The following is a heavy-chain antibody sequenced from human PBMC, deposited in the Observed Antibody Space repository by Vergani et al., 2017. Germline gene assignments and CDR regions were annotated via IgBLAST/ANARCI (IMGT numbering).Heavy chain of an antibody. D-gene: IGHD3-10*01. CDR3: ARSSWFGELRNKVNWFDP. J-gene: IGHJ5*02. Sequence: QVQLQESGPGLVKPSQTLSLTCTVSGGSISSGRYYWNWIRQPAVKGLEWIGRIYTSGSTNYNPSLKSRVTISGDTSTKQFSLKLSSVTAADTAVYYCARSSWFGELRNKVNWFDPWGQGTLVTVSS. CDR1: GGSISSGRYY. CDR2: IYTSGST. V-gene: IGHV4-61*02.